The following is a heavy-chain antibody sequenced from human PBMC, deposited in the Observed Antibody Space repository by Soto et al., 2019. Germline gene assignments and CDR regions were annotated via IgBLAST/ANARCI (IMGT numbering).Heavy chain of an antibody. Sequence: QVQLVQSGAEVKKPGASVKVSCKASGYTFTSYGISWVRQAPGQGLEWMGWISAYNGNTNYAQKLQGRVTMTTDTSTSSAYMELRSLISDDTAVYYCARGDSSGYYLHSFDYWGQGPLVAVSS. CDR3: ARGDSSGYYLHSFDY. CDR1: GYTFTSYG. CDR2: ISAYNGNT. J-gene: IGHJ4*02. V-gene: IGHV1-18*01. D-gene: IGHD3-22*01.